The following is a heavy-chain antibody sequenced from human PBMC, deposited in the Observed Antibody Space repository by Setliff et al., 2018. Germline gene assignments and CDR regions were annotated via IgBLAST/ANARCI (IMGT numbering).Heavy chain of an antibody. J-gene: IGHJ4*02. V-gene: IGHV1-46*01. CDR2: INPSSGST. CDR1: GLTFTSYY. D-gene: IGHD2-21*02. CDR3: ARGGAIVVATAHFDY. Sequence: GASVKVSCKASGLTFTSYYMFWVRQAPGQGLEWMGIINPSSGSTDYALKFQGRVTMTRDTSTSTVYMELSSLRSEDTAVYYCARGGAIVVATAHFDYWGQGTLVTVSS.